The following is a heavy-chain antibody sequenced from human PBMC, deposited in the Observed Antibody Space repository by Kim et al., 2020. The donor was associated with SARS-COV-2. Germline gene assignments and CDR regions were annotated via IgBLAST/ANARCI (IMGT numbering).Heavy chain of an antibody. J-gene: IGHJ6*02. Sequence: GRFTISRDNAKNSLYLQMNSLRAEDTAVYYCARDKGRDGLLRKSYYGMDVWGQGTTVTVSS. V-gene: IGHV3-11*06. D-gene: IGHD2-15*01. CDR3: ARDKGRDGLLRKSYYGMDV.